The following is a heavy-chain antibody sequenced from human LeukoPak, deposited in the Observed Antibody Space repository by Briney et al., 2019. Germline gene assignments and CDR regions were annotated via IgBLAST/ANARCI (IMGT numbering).Heavy chain of an antibody. V-gene: IGHV3-48*01. CDR1: GFNYSSYT. CDR2: ISTSRDIT. D-gene: IGHD3-10*01. J-gene: IGHJ4*02. Sequence: GGSLRLSCAASGFNYSSYTMNWVRQAPGMGLEWLSYISTSRDITYYADSVKGRFTISRDNSKNTLYLQMGSLRAEDMAVYYCARGVVRGVMFDYWGQGTLVTVSS. CDR3: ARGVVRGVMFDY.